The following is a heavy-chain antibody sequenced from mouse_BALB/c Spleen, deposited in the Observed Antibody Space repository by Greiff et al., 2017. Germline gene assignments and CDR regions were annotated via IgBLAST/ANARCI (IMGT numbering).Heavy chain of an antibody. J-gene: IGHJ4*01. V-gene: IGHV2-9*02. CDR2: IWAGGST. CDR1: GFSLTSYG. Sequence: QVQLKESGPGLVAPSQSLSITCTVSGFSLTSYGVHWVRQPPGKGLEWLGVIWAGGSTNYNSALMSRLSISKDNSKSQVFLKMNSLQTDDTAMYYCARDGGNYVRNAMDYWGQGTSVTVSS. D-gene: IGHD1-1*02. CDR3: ARDGGNYVRNAMDY.